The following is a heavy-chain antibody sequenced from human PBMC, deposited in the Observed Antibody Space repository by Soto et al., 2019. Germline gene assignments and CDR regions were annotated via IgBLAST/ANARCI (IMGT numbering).Heavy chain of an antibody. V-gene: IGHV3-15*01. J-gene: IGHJ4*02. CDR3: TTQVYYYDSSEIDY. Sequence: GGSLRLSCAASGFTFSNAWVSWVRQAPGKGLEWVGRIKSKTDGGTTDYAAPVKGRFTISRDDSKNTLYLQMNSLKTEDTAVYYCTTQVYYYDSSEIDYWGQGTLVTVSS. CDR2: IKSKTDGGTT. CDR1: GFTFSNAW. D-gene: IGHD3-22*01.